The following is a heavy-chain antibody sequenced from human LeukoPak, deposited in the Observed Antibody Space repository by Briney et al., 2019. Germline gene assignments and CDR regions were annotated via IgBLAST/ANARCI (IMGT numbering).Heavy chain of an antibody. D-gene: IGHD1-26*01. Sequence: GASVKVSCKASEYTFTDYYMHWVRQAPGQGLEWMGWINPNSGGTKYAQKFQGRVTMTRDPSISTAYMELSRLRFDDTAVYYCARDAWLVGATNLYYFDHWGQGTPVTVSP. CDR1: EYTFTDYY. V-gene: IGHV1-2*02. CDR2: INPNSGGT. CDR3: ARDAWLVGATNLYYFDH. J-gene: IGHJ4*02.